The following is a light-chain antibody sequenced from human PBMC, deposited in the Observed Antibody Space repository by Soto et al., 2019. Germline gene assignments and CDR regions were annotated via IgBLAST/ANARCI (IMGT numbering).Light chain of an antibody. CDR3: QQYETFSGT. Sequence: DIPLTQSPSTLSASVGDTVPVTCRASQSVSGWLAWYQQKPGEAPKLLIYDATALPRGVPSRFSGSGSGTKFTLTIASLQPDDFATYYCQQYETFSGTFGPGTKVDIK. J-gene: IGKJ1*01. CDR2: DAT. V-gene: IGKV1-5*01. CDR1: QSVSGW.